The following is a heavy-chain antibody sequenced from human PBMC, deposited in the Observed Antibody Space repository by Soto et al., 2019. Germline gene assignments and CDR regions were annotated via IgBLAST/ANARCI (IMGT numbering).Heavy chain of an antibody. Sequence: SGPTLVNPTQTLTLTCTFSGFSLTTYGVGVGWIRQPPGKALEWLALIFWNDDERYSPTLKSSLTITKDTSKNQVVLTMTNMDPVDTATDYFVHTGYSYDPFGYWGRGTLVTVSS. CDR3: VHTGYSYDPFGY. J-gene: IGHJ4*02. V-gene: IGHV2-5*01. CDR2: IFWNDDE. CDR1: GFSLTTYGVG. D-gene: IGHD5-18*01.